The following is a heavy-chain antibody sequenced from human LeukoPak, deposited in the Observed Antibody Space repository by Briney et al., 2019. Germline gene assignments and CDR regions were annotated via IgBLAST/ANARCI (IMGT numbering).Heavy chain of an antibody. CDR3: ARDRGAPADY. Sequence: GGSLRLSCAASGFTFSSYAMSWVRQAPGKGLEWVSAISGSGGSTYYADSVKGRFTISRDNAKNSLYLQMNSLRAEDTAVYYCARDRGAPADYWGQGTLVTVSS. D-gene: IGHD5-24*01. CDR2: ISGSGGST. J-gene: IGHJ4*02. V-gene: IGHV3-23*01. CDR1: GFTFSSYA.